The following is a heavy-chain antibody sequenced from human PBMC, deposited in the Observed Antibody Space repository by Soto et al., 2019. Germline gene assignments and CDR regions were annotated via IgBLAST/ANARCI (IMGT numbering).Heavy chain of an antibody. CDR1: GGSISSGGYY. V-gene: IGHV4-31*03. Sequence: PSETLSLTCTVSGGSISSGGYYWSWIRQHPGKGLEWIGYIYYSGSTYYNPSLKSRVTISVDTSKNQFSLKLSSVTAADTAVYYCASSRKQLLLLFPAFDIWGQGTMGTVSS. CDR3: ASSRKQLLLLFPAFDI. J-gene: IGHJ3*02. D-gene: IGHD2-15*01. CDR2: IYYSGST.